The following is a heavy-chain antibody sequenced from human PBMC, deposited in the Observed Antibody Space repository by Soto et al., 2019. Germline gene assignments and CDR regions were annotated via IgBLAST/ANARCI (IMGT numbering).Heavy chain of an antibody. J-gene: IGHJ6*02. Sequence: PSETLSLTCAVSGGSISSSNWWSWVRQPPGKGLEWIGEIYHSGSTNYNPSLKSRVTISVDKSKNQFSLKLSSVTAADTAVYYCAYFHDHSNAYYYYYGMDVWGQGTTVTVS. CDR1: GGSISSSNW. CDR3: AYFHDHSNAYYYYYGMDV. V-gene: IGHV4-4*02. CDR2: IYHSGST. D-gene: IGHD4-4*01.